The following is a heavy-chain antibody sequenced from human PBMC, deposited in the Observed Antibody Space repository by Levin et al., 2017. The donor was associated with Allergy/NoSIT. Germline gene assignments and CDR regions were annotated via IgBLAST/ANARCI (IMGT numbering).Heavy chain of an antibody. Sequence: SGPTLLKPTQTLTLTCTLSGFSLSPSGVGVGWIRQPPGKALEWLALIYWDDDKSYSPSLKSRLTITKDTPQNQVVLTMTDMDAVDTGTYYCAHNRVAAVAGPWFDEPNDYWGEGTLVTVS. CDR1: GFSLSPSGVG. CDR2: IYWDDDK. V-gene: IGHV2-5*02. J-gene: IGHJ4*02. D-gene: IGHD6-13*01. CDR3: AHNRVAAVAGPWFDEPNDY.